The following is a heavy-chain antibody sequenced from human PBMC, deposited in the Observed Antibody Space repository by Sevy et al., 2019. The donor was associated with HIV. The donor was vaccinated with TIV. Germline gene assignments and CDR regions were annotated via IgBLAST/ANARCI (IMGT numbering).Heavy chain of an antibody. V-gene: IGHV3-30*09. CDR2: VSYDGSNT. CDR1: GFTFRSFS. J-gene: IGHJ1*01. D-gene: IGHD1-1*01. CDR3: ALERLSSDVAEYFQN. Sequence: GGSLRLSCAASGFTFRSFSMHWVRQAPGKWLEWVTTVSYDGSNTYYADSVKGRFAVFRDNSRNLLNLQMNNLRPEDTAVYYCALERLSSDVAEYFQNWGRGTPVTVSP.